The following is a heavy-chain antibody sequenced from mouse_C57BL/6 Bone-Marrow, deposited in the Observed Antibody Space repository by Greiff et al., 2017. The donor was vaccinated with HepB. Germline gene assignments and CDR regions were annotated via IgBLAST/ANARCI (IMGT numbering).Heavy chain of an antibody. Sequence: EVKLMESGPGLVKPSQSLSLTCSVTGYSITSGYYWNWIRQFPGNKLEWMGYISYDGSNNYNPSLKNRISITRDTSKSQFFLKLNSVTTEDTATYYCARDSGYTFAYGGAGTLVTVSA. CDR3: ARDSGYTFAY. J-gene: IGHJ3*01. CDR1: GYSITSGYY. CDR2: ISYDGSN. V-gene: IGHV3-6*01. D-gene: IGHD2-2*01.